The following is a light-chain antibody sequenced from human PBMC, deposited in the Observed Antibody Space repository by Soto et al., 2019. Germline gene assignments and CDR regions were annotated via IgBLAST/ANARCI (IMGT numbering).Light chain of an antibody. CDR2: EVT. CDR3: SSYAGNHNYV. Sequence: QSALTQPPSASGSPGQSVAISCTGTSSDVGGYDDVSWYQQHPGKAPKLMIYEVTKRPSGVPDRFSGSKSGNTASLTVSGLQAEDEADYYCSSYAGNHNYVFGTGTKLTVL. V-gene: IGLV2-8*01. CDR1: SSDVGGYDD. J-gene: IGLJ1*01.